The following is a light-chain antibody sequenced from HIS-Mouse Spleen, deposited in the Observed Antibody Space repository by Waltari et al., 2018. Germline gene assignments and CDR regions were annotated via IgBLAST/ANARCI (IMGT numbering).Light chain of an antibody. CDR1: QSISSY. V-gene: IGKV1-39*01. CDR2: AAS. Sequence: IHMTQSPSSLSASVGDRVTITCRASQSISSYLNWYQQKPGKAPKLLIYAASSLQSGVPSRFSGSGSGTDFTLTISSLQPEDFATYYCQQSYSTPNTFGQGTKLEIK. J-gene: IGKJ2*01. CDR3: QQSYSTPNT.